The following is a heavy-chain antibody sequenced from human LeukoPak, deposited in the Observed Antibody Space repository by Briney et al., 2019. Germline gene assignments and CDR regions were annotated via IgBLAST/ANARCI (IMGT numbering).Heavy chain of an antibody. Sequence: GGSLRLSCAASGFTFSSYAMRWVRQAAGKGLEWVSAISGSGGSTYYADSVKGRFTISRDNSKNTLYLQMNSLRAEDTAVYYCAKDPTSYCTNGVCYTPPYYFDYWGQGTLVTVSS. V-gene: IGHV3-23*01. CDR3: AKDPTSYCTNGVCYTPPYYFDY. J-gene: IGHJ4*02. CDR1: GFTFSSYA. CDR2: ISGSGGST. D-gene: IGHD2-8*01.